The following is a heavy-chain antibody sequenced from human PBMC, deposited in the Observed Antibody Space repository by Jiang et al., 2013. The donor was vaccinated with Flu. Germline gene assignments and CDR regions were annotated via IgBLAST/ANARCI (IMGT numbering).Heavy chain of an antibody. J-gene: IGHJ6*02. CDR1: GFSLSTSGVG. Sequence: KPTQTLTLTCTFSGFSLSTSGVGVGWIRQPPGKALEWLALIYWDDDKRYSPSLKSRLTITKDTSKNQVVLTMTNMDPVDTATYYCAHSITIFGVVIPYYYGMDVWGQGTTVTVSS. V-gene: IGHV2-5*02. D-gene: IGHD3-3*01. CDR2: IYWDDDK. CDR3: AHSITIFGVVIPYYYGMDV.